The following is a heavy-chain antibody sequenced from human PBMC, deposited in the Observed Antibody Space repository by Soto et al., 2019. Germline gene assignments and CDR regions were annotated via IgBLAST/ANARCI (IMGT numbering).Heavy chain of an antibody. D-gene: IGHD2-15*01. Sequence: PSETLSLTCGVYGASFTSNYLSWVRQPPAKGLGWIGEINHNGLTNYNTSDNSPITISVDTSKNQFSLNLTSVTAANTAVYYCASARWDDWGQGTMVTVSS. CDR1: GASFTSNY. J-gene: IGHJ4*02. V-gene: IGHV4-34*01. CDR2: INHNGLT. CDR3: ASARWDD.